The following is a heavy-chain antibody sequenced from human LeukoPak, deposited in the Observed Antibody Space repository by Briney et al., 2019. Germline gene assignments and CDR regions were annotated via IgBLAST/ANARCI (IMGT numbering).Heavy chain of an antibody. CDR2: INPNSGTS. V-gene: IGHV1-2*02. CDR1: GYTFTLYY. J-gene: IGHJ4*02. D-gene: IGHD6-19*01. Sequence: PAASVKVSCKTSGYTFTLYYVHWVRQAPGQGPEWMGFINPNSGTSKYVQKFQDRVTMTRDTSINTVYMELSGLRSDDTAVYYCARDRAGGIAVAGDYWGQGTLVTVSS. CDR3: ARDRAGGIAVAGDY.